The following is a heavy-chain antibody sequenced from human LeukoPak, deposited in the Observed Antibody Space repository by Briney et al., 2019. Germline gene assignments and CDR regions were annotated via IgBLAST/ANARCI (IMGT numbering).Heavy chain of an antibody. J-gene: IGHJ4*01. CDR3: AKGIYSSGWSYFDY. Sequence: GGSLRLSCAASGFTFSNSAMSWVRKAPGKGLEWVSTLSGSGITTYYADSVKGRFTISRDNSKNTLYLQMNSLRAEDTAVYYCAKGIYSSGWSYFDYWGHGTLVTVSS. CDR2: LSGSGITT. CDR1: GFTFSNSA. V-gene: IGHV3-23*01. D-gene: IGHD6-19*01.